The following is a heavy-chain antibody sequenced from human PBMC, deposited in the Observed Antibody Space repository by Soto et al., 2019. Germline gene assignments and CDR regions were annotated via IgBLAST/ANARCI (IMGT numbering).Heavy chain of an antibody. D-gene: IGHD2-15*01. J-gene: IGHJ4*02. V-gene: IGHV1-18*01. CDR1: GYTFTSYG. CDR3: ARSGCSGGSRYSYYFDY. Sequence: QVQLVQSGAEVKKPGASVKVSCKASGYTFTSYGISWVRQAPGQGLEWMGWISAYNGNTNYAQKLQGRVTMTTDTSPSPXYMELRSLRSDDTAVYYCARSGCSGGSRYSYYFDYWGQGTLVTVSS. CDR2: ISAYNGNT.